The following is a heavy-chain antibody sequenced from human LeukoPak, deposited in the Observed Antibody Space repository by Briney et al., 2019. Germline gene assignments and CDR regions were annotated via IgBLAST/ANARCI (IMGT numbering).Heavy chain of an antibody. Sequence: ASVKVSCKASGYTFTSYTIHWVRQAPGQRLEWMRWITPSGGTNYPQKFQGRVAITWDTSITTAYMDLSRLTSDDTAMYYCARDRYGDGFAHLDYWGQGALVTAST. CDR1: GYTFTSYT. D-gene: IGHD5-24*01. V-gene: IGHV1-2*02. J-gene: IGHJ4*02. CDR2: ITPSGGT. CDR3: ARDRYGDGFAHLDY.